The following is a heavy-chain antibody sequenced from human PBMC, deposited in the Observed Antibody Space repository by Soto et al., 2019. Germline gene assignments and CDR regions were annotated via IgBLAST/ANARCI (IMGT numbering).Heavy chain of an antibody. V-gene: IGHV4-34*01. D-gene: IGHD2-15*01. CDR1: GGSFSGYY. CDR2: INHSGST. CDR3: ASRNCSPGYGYVDY. J-gene: IGHJ4*02. Sequence: PSETLSLTCAVYGGSFSGYYWSWIRQPPGKGPEWIGEINHSGSTKYNPSLKSRVTISVDTSKNQFSLKVSSVTAADTAVYYCASRNCSPGYGYVDYWGQGSLVTVSS.